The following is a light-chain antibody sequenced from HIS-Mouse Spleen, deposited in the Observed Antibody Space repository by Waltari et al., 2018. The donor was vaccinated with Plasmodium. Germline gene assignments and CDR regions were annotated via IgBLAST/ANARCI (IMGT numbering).Light chain of an antibody. V-gene: IGKV1-17*01. J-gene: IGKJ5*01. CDR1: QGIRND. Sequence: DIQMTQSPSSLSASVGARVTITSRGSQGIRNDLGWYQKKPGKAPKRLSYAESNLQSGVPSRFSGSGSETEFTPTISIVQPEDFATYYCLQHNSYPITFGQGTRLEIK. CDR2: AES. CDR3: LQHNSYPIT.